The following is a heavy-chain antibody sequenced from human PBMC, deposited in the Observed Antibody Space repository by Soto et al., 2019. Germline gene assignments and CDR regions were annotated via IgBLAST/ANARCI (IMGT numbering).Heavy chain of an antibody. Sequence: EVQLVESGGGLVQPGGSLRLSCAASGFTVSRNYMNWVRQAPGKGLEWVSVLYTGGSSYYADSVKGRFTISRDNSKNMVYLQMNSLRTEDTAVYYCARDARWLRFVFDLCGQGTQVTVSS. CDR3: ARDARWLRFVFDL. CDR1: GFTVSRNY. D-gene: IGHD5-12*01. CDR2: LYTGGSS. J-gene: IGHJ3*01. V-gene: IGHV3-53*04.